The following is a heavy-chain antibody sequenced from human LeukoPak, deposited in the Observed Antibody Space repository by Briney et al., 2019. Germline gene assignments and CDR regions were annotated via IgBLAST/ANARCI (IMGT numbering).Heavy chain of an antibody. CDR3: ARSPEYCSGGSCS. Sequence: PGGSLRLSCAASGFTFSSYAMHWVRQAPGKGLEGVAVISYDGSNKYYADSVKGRFTISRDNSKNTLYLQMNSLRAEDTAVYYCARSPEYCSGGSCSWGQGTLVTVSS. J-gene: IGHJ5*02. CDR2: ISYDGSNK. V-gene: IGHV3-30*04. D-gene: IGHD2-15*01. CDR1: GFTFSSYA.